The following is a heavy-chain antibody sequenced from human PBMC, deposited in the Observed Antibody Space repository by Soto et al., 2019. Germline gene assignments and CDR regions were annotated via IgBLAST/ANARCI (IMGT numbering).Heavy chain of an antibody. V-gene: IGHV3-66*01. Sequence: EVQLVESGGVLVQPGGSLRLSCAASGFTVSSNYLSWVRQAPGKGLEWVSVIYSGVSTYDADSVKGRFTISRDNSKNTLYLQMNSLRAEDTAGYYCARDKGSGCVDYWGQGTLVTVSS. CDR1: GFTVSSNY. CDR2: IYSGVST. CDR3: ARDKGSGCVDY. D-gene: IGHD3-22*01. J-gene: IGHJ4*02.